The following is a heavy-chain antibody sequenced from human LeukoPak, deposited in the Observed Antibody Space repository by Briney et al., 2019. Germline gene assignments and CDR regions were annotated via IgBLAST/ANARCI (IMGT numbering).Heavy chain of an antibody. V-gene: IGHV3-74*01. J-gene: IGHJ4*02. D-gene: IGHD3-22*01. CDR2: INSDGSYT. CDR1: GFTFSSYW. CDR3: VSGSSGKGDY. Sequence: GGSLRLSCTASGFTFSSYWMHWVRQAPGKGLVWVSRINSDGSYTHYADSVKGRFTISRDNAKNTLYLQMNSLRAEDTAVYYCVSGSSGKGDYWGQGTLVTVSS.